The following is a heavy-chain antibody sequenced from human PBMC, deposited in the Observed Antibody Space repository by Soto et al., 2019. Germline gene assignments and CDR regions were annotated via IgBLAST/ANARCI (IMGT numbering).Heavy chain of an antibody. V-gene: IGHV3-23*01. Sequence: EVQLLESGGGLVQSGGSLRLSCAASGFTFSSYAMNWVRQAPGKGLEWVSVISGSGGSTYYADAVKGRFTISRDNSKNTLYLQMNSLRAEDTAVYYCAKRTVGWYFDLWGRGTLVTVSS. J-gene: IGHJ2*01. D-gene: IGHD4-17*01. CDR1: GFTFSSYA. CDR2: ISGSGGST. CDR3: AKRTVGWYFDL.